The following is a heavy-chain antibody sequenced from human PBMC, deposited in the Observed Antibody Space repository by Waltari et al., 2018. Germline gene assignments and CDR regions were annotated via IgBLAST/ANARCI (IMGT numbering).Heavy chain of an antibody. CDR2: IIPIFGTA. CDR1: GGTFSSYA. CDR3: AIQDYGGNSALFYFQH. J-gene: IGHJ1*01. Sequence: QVQLVQSGAEVKKPGSSVKVSCKASGGTFSSYAISWVRQAAGQGLEWMGGIIPIFGTANYAQKFQGRVTITADKSTSTAYMELSSLRSEDTAVYYCAIQDYGGNSALFYFQHWGQGTLVTVSS. D-gene: IGHD4-17*01. V-gene: IGHV1-69*14.